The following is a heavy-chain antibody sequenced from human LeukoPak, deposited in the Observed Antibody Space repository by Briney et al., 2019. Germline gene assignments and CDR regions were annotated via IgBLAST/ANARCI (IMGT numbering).Heavy chain of an antibody. CDR2: ISTYNGNT. J-gene: IGHJ4*02. D-gene: IGHD2-15*01. V-gene: IGHV1-18*01. Sequence: ASVKVSCKASGYTFTNYGISWVRQAPGQGLEWMGWISTYNGNTDYTQKFQSRVTMTTDTSTTTAYMELRNLRSDDTAVYYCARVEYCNVGNCYFRPGAYWGQGTLVTVSS. CDR1: GYTFTNYG. CDR3: ARVEYCNVGNCYFRPGAY.